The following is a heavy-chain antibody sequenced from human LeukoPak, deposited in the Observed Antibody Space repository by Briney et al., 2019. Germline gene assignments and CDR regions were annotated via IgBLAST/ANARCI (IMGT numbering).Heavy chain of an antibody. V-gene: IGHV3-53*01. Sequence: GGSLRLSYAASGFTVSSNYMSWVRQAPGKGLEWVSVIYSGGSTYCADSVKGRFTISRDNSKNTLYLQMNSLRAEDAAVYYCARVDYYGSGSYPATFDPWGQGTLVTVSS. D-gene: IGHD3-10*01. CDR2: IYSGGST. J-gene: IGHJ5*02. CDR3: ARVDYYGSGSYPATFDP. CDR1: GFTVSSNY.